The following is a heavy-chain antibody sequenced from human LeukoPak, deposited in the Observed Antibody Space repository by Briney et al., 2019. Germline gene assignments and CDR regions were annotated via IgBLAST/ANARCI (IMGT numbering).Heavy chain of an antibody. D-gene: IGHD3-22*01. CDR1: GFSFSNFA. Sequence: GSLILSREVSGFSFSNFAMSWVRQAAGKGLEWVSAISGSGGSTYYAGSVQGRFTISRDNSKNTLYLQMNSLRAEDTAVYYCARMRGYDSSGPDHFDYWGQGTLVTVSS. CDR2: ISGSGGST. CDR3: ARMRGYDSSGPDHFDY. J-gene: IGHJ4*02. V-gene: IGHV3-23*01.